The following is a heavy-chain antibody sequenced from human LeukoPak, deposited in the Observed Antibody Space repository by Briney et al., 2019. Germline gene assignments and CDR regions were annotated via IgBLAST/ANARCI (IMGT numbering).Heavy chain of an antibody. CDR1: GFTVSSNS. D-gene: IGHD3-9*01. CDR3: ARDLRYFDR. V-gene: IGHV3-21*01. Sequence: GGSLRLSCTVSGFTVSSNSMSWVRQAPGKGLEWVSSISSTSSYIYYADSVKSRFTISRDNAKNSLYLQMNSLRAEDTAVYYCARDLRYFDRWGQGTLVTVSS. CDR2: ISSTSSYI. J-gene: IGHJ4*02.